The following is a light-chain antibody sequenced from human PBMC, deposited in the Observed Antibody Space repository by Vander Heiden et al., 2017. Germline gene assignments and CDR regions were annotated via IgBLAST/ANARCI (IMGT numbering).Light chain of an antibody. CDR2: GAS. Sequence: EIVMTQSPVTLSVSPGVRATLSCRASLSVGSNLAWYQQKPGQAPRLLIYGASTRAIGIPARFSGSGSGTDFTLTISSLQSEDFAVYYCQQFNNWHLYTFGQGTKVEIK. J-gene: IGKJ2*01. CDR3: QQFNNWHLYT. CDR1: LSVGSN. V-gene: IGKV3-15*01.